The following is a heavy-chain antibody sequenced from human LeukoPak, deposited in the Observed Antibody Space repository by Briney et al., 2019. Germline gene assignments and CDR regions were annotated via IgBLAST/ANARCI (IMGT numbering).Heavy chain of an antibody. D-gene: IGHD3-10*01. CDR1: GFIFSSYG. J-gene: IGHJ3*02. CDR3: ARDPGDFYGSGSSDAFDI. CDR2: IWYDGSNK. Sequence: PGGSLSLSCAASGFIFSSYGMHWVRQAPGKGLEWVAVIWYDGSNKYYADSVKGRFTISRDNSKNTLHLQMNSLRAEDTAVYYCARDPGDFYGSGSSDAFDIWGQGTMVTVSS. V-gene: IGHV3-33*01.